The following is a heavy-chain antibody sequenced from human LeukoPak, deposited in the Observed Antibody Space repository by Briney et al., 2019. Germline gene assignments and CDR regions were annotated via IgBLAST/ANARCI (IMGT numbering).Heavy chain of an antibody. V-gene: IGHV3-23*01. CDR2: ISGSGHST. J-gene: IGHJ4*02. D-gene: IGHD3-10*01. CDR3: AKGGSVIWFGELLLDY. Sequence: GGSLRLSCAASGFTFSNYAMSWVRQAPGKGLEWVSGISGSGHSTYYADSVKGRFTISRDNSKNTLYVRMNSLRAEDTAVYYCAKGGSVIWFGELLLDYWGQGTLVTVSS. CDR1: GFTFSNYA.